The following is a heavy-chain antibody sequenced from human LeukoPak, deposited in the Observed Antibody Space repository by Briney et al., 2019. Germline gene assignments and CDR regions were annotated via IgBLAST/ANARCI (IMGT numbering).Heavy chain of an antibody. Sequence: GGSLKLSCAASGFTFSGSAMHWVRQASGKGLEWVGRIRSKANSYATAYAASVKGRFTISRDDSKNTAYLQMNSLKTEDTAVYYCTRLGDGYKIDYWGQGTLDTVSS. CDR3: TRLGDGYKIDY. CDR1: GFTFSGSA. V-gene: IGHV3-73*01. CDR2: IRSKANSYAT. D-gene: IGHD5-24*01. J-gene: IGHJ4*02.